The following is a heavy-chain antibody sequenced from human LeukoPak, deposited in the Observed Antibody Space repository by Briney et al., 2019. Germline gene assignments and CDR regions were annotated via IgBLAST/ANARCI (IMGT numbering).Heavy chain of an antibody. D-gene: IGHD2-15*01. V-gene: IGHV3-23*01. CDR1: GFMFTNYA. CDR3: ARACSGGSCYLAAFDI. Sequence: GRSLRLSCAASGFMFTNYAMSWVRQAPGKGLEWVSALSASGGSSYYADSMKGRFTTSRDSSKNTLYLQMNGLRAEDTAVYYCARACSGGSCYLAAFDIWGQGTMVTVSS. J-gene: IGHJ3*02. CDR2: LSASGGSS.